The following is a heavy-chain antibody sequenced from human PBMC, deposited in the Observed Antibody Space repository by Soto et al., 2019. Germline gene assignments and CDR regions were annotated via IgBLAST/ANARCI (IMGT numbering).Heavy chain of an antibody. CDR3: ARGNDYGDYYFDY. CDR2: IYYTGNT. CDR1: GGSISSYY. D-gene: IGHD4-17*01. Sequence: SETLSLTCTVSGGSISSYYWSWIRQPPGKGLEWIGYIYYTGNTNYNPSLKSRVTISVDTSKNQFSLKLSSVTAADTAVYYCARGNDYGDYYFDYWGQGTLVTVSS. V-gene: IGHV4-59*01. J-gene: IGHJ4*02.